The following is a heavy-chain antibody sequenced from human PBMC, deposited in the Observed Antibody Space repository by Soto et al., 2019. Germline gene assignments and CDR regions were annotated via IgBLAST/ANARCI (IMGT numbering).Heavy chain of an antibody. D-gene: IGHD6-13*01. CDR1: GYTFTSYY. CDR2: INPSGGST. J-gene: IGHJ4*02. V-gene: IGHV1-46*01. CDR3: ARTMGGIAAAGNDY. Sequence: GASVKVSCKASGYTFTSYYMHWVRQAPGQGLEWMGIINPSGGSTSYAQKFQGRVTMTRDTSISTAYMELSSLRSEDTAIYYCARTMGGIAAAGNDYWGQGTLVTVSS.